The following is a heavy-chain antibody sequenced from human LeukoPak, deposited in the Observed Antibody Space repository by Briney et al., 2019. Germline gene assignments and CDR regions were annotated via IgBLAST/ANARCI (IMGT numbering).Heavy chain of an antibody. D-gene: IGHD2/OR15-2a*01. CDR2: IYYSGST. CDR3: ARDTLLCYFDY. Sequence: SETLSLTCTVSGYSISSYYWSWIRQPPGKGLEWIGYIYYSGSTNYTPSLKSRVTMSVDTSKNQFSLKLSSVTAADTAVYYCARDTLLCYFDYWGQGTLVTVSS. V-gene: IGHV4-59*12. CDR1: GYSISSYY. J-gene: IGHJ4*02.